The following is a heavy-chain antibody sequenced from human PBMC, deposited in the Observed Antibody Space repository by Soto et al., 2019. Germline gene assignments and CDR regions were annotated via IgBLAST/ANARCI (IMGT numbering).Heavy chain of an antibody. CDR3: ARELHGGSYGMDV. V-gene: IGHV3-13*01. J-gene: IGHJ6*02. CDR1: GFTFSNYD. CDR2: ITTAGDT. Sequence: EVQLVESGGGLVRPGGSLRLSCAASGFTFSNYDMHWVRQVTGKGLEWVSGITTAGDTYYPGSVKGRFTISREKAKNSLYLQMNSLSAGDTAVYYCARELHGGSYGMDVWGQGTTVTVSS.